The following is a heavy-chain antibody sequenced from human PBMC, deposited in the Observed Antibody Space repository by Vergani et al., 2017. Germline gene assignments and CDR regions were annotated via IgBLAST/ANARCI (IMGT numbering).Heavy chain of an antibody. Sequence: EVQLVESGGGVVRPGGSLRLSCAASGFTFDDYGMSWVRQAPGKGLEWVAGINWNGGSTGYADSVKGRFTISRDNAKNSLYLQMNSLRAEDTALYYCAREYDFWSGYYTMDHFDYWGQGTLVTVSS. CDR1: GFTFDDYG. J-gene: IGHJ4*02. V-gene: IGHV3-20*04. D-gene: IGHD3-3*01. CDR2: INWNGGST. CDR3: AREYDFWSGYYTMDHFDY.